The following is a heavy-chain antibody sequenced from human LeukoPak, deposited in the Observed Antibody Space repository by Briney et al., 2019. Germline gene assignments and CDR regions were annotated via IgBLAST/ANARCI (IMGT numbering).Heavy chain of an antibody. CDR3: AREDLGAPGIAVT. CDR1: GFTVSSNS. Sequence: GGSLRLSCTVSGFTVSSNSMNWVRQAPGKGLEWVSSISSSSSYIYYADSVKGRFTISRDNAKNSLYLQMNSLRAEDTAVYYCAREDLGAPGIAVTWGQGTLVTVSS. CDR2: ISSSSSYI. D-gene: IGHD6-19*01. V-gene: IGHV3-21*01. J-gene: IGHJ5*02.